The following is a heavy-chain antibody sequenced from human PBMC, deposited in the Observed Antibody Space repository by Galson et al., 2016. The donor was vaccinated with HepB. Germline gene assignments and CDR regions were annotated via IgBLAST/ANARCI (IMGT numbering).Heavy chain of an antibody. Sequence: SLRLSCAASGFSFSSYAMSWVRQAPGKGLEWVSGITSGGTTYYADSVKGRFTISRDNSKNILYLQMKSLRAEDTAVYYCAKRPYSYGWHYGMDVWGQGTTVTVSS. V-gene: IGHV3-23*01. CDR1: GFSFSSYA. D-gene: IGHD5-18*01. CDR3: AKRPYSYGWHYGMDV. J-gene: IGHJ6*02. CDR2: ITSGGTT.